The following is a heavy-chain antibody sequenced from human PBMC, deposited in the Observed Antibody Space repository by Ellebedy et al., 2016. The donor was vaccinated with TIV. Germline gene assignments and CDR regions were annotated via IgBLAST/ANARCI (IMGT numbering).Heavy chain of an antibody. D-gene: IGHD2-2*03. CDR2: IYPGDSDT. J-gene: IGHJ6*02. Sequence: GESLKISCKGSGYSFTSYWIGWVRQMPGKGLEWMGIIYPGDSDTRYSPSFQVQVTISADKSISTAYLQWSSLKASDTAMYYCAVTFGYCSSTSCYKASWYYYGMDVWGQGTTVTVSS. CDR1: GYSFTSYW. V-gene: IGHV5-51*01. CDR3: AVTFGYCSSTSCYKASWYYYGMDV.